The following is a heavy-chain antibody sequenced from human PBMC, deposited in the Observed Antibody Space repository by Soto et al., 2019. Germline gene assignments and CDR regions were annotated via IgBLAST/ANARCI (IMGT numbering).Heavy chain of an antibody. CDR2: TSGSGGDT. J-gene: IGHJ5*02. CDR3: ARDGGTLVGARNWFDP. D-gene: IGHD1-26*01. CDR1: GFTFSDYY. Sequence: QVQLVESGGGLVKPGGSLRLSCTASGFTFSDYYMNWIRQAPGKGLEWVSYTSGSGGDTSYADSVKGRFTISRNNARNSLYLQMNSLRVEDTAVYYCARDGGTLVGARNWFDPWGQGTLVTVSS. V-gene: IGHV3-11*04.